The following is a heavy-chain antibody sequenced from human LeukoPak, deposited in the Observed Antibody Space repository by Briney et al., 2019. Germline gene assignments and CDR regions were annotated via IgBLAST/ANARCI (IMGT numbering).Heavy chain of an antibody. Sequence: GGSLRLSCAASGFTVSGNYMSWVRQAPGKGLEWVSVIYSGGSTYYADSVKGRFTISRDNSKNTLYLQMNSLRAEDTAVYYCARFQTSYYDSSGYYSSAFDIWGQGTMVTVSS. CDR2: IYSGGST. D-gene: IGHD3-22*01. CDR1: GFTVSGNY. V-gene: IGHV3-66*01. CDR3: ARFQTSYYDSSGYYSSAFDI. J-gene: IGHJ3*02.